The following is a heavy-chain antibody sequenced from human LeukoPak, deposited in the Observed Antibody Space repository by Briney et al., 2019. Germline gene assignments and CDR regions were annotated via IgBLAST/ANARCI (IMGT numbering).Heavy chain of an antibody. J-gene: IGHJ6*02. D-gene: IGHD2-2*02. CDR1: GFTFDDYE. V-gene: IGHV3-20*04. CDR2: INWNGGST. CDR3: NGYCSSASCYSDMDV. Sequence: GGSLRLSCVASGFTFDDYEMSWVRQAPGKGLEWVSGINWNGGSTGYADSVKGRFTISRDNAKNSLYLQMNGLRAEDTALYYCNGYCSSASCYSDMDVWGQGTTVTVSS.